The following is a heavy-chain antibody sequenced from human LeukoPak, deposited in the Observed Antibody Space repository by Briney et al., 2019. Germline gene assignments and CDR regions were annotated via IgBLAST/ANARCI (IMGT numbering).Heavy chain of an antibody. Sequence: LSGGSLRLSCVASGFTFSSYTLHWVRQAPGKGLEWVAVMSYDGSHKFHADSVKGRFTISRDHSKNTLHLQMNSLRAEDTAMYYCAGGTLRVPAAKVDRYYYFYALDVWGQGTTVTVSS. D-gene: IGHD2-2*01. J-gene: IGHJ6*02. CDR1: GFTFSSYT. CDR3: AGGTLRVPAAKVDRYYYFYALDV. CDR2: MSYDGSHK. V-gene: IGHV3-30*14.